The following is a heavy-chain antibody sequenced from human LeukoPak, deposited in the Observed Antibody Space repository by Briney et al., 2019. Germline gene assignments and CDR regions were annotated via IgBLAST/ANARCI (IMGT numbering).Heavy chain of an antibody. CDR3: AKGTTVTNWFDP. Sequence: GGSLRLSCAASGFTFSRYAMSWVRQAPGKGLEWVSAISGSGGSTYYADSVKGRFTISRDNSKNTLYLQMNSLRAEDTAVYYCAKGTTVTNWFDPWGQGTLVTVSS. CDR2: ISGSGGST. CDR1: GFTFSRYA. D-gene: IGHD4-17*01. J-gene: IGHJ5*02. V-gene: IGHV3-23*01.